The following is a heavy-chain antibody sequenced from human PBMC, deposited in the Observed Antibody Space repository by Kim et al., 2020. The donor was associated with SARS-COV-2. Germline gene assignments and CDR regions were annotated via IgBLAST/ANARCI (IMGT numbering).Heavy chain of an antibody. CDR2: ISGSGGST. CDR1: GFTFSSYA. Sequence: GGSLRLSCAASGFTFSSYAMSWVRQAPGKGLEWVSAISGSGGSTYYADSVKGRFTISRDNSKNTMYLQMNSLRAEDTAVYYCAKDGTVVVPGGSSYYDSWGQGILVTVSS. J-gene: IGHJ4*02. CDR3: AKDGTVVVPGGSSYYDS. V-gene: IGHV3-23*01. D-gene: IGHD2-2*01.